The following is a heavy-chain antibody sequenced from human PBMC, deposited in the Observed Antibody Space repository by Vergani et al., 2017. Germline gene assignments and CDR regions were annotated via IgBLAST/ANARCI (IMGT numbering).Heavy chain of an antibody. CDR2: INHSGST. J-gene: IGHJ4*02. CDR1: GGSFSGYY. D-gene: IGHD3-3*01. V-gene: IGHV4-34*09. CDR3: ARGWGHGVVMEY. Sequence: QVQLQESGPGLVKPSQTLSLTCTVYGGSFSGYYWSWIRQPPGKGLEWIGEINHSGSTNYNPSLKSRVTISVDTSKNQFSLKLSSVTAADTAVYYCARGWGHGVVMEYWGQGTLVTVSS.